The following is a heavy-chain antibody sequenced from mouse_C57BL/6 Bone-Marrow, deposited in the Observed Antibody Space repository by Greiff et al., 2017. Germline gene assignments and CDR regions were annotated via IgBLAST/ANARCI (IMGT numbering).Heavy chain of an antibody. V-gene: IGHV1-55*01. J-gene: IGHJ2*01. CDR2: IYPGSGST. Sequence: VQLQQPGAELVKPGASVKMSCKASGYTFTSYWITWVKQRPGQGLEWIGDIYPGSGSTNYNEKFKSKATLTVDTSSSTAYMQLSSLTSEDSAVYYCARRGLLWCYFDYWGQGTTLTVSS. CDR1: GYTFTSYW. CDR3: ARRGLLWCYFDY. D-gene: IGHD2-13*01.